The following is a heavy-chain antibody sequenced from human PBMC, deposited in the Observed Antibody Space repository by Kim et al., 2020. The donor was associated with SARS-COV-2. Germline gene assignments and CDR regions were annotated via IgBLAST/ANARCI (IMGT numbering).Heavy chain of an antibody. V-gene: IGHV4-34*01. CDR3: ARGGYSYGYRTYYYYGMDV. CDR1: GGSFSGYY. J-gene: IGHJ6*02. Sequence: SETLSLTCAVYGGSFSGYYWSWIRQPPGKGLEWIGEINHSGSTNYNPSLKSRVTISVDTSKNQFSLKLSSVTAADTAVYYCARGGYSYGYRTYYYYGMDVWGQGTTVTVSS. CDR2: INHSGST. D-gene: IGHD5-18*01.